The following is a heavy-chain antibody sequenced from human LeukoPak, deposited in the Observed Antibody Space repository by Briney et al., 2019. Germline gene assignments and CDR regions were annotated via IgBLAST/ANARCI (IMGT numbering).Heavy chain of an antibody. V-gene: IGHV3-53*01. J-gene: IGHJ4*02. CDR1: GFTVSSNY. CDR2: IYSGGST. Sequence: GGSLRLSCAASGFTVSSNYMSWVRQAPGKGLEWVSVIYSGGSTYYADSVKGRFTISRDNSKNTLYLQMNSLRAADTAVYYCAREGEDYYDSSGYYFDYWGQGTLVTVSS. CDR3: AREGEDYYDSSGYYFDY. D-gene: IGHD3-22*01.